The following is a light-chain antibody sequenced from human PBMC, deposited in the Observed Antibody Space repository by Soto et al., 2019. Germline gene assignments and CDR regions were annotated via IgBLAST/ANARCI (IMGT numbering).Light chain of an antibody. CDR2: DVS. V-gene: IGLV2-11*01. J-gene: IGLJ1*01. Sequence: QSVLTQASSVSGSAGQSVPISCTGASREVGGYNYVSWYQQPPGKAPKPRIYDVSKRPSEVPDRFSGSKSGNTASLTISGLQTEDEADYYCCSYAGRYTYVFGTGTKGTVL. CDR1: SREVGGYNY. CDR3: CSYAGRYTYV.